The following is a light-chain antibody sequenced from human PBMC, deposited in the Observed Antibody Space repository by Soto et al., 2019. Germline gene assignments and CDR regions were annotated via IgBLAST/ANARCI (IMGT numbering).Light chain of an antibody. V-gene: IGKV3-11*01. Sequence: EIVLTQSPATLSLSPGERATLSCRASQSVSSYLAWYQQKPGQAPRLLIYEASNRATGIPARFTGSGSGTDFTLTISSLEPEDFAIYYCQQRSNWPLTFGGGTKAEIK. CDR1: QSVSSY. J-gene: IGKJ4*01. CDR3: QQRSNWPLT. CDR2: EAS.